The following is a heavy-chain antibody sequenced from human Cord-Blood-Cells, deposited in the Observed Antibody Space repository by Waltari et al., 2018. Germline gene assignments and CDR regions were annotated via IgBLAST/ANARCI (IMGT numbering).Heavy chain of an antibody. D-gene: IGHD3-10*01. CDR1: GYSFTSYW. J-gene: IGHJ5*02. CDR3: ARPIGEAGWFDP. CDR2: TEPAATGT. V-gene: IGHV5-51*03. Sequence: EVQLVQSGAEVKKPGESLKISCKGSGYSFTSYWIGWVRQMPVKGPEWMGITEPAATGTASSPSSQGKVTSSADKSISTGYRQWSSLKASDTAMYYCARPIGEAGWFDPWGQGTLVTVSS.